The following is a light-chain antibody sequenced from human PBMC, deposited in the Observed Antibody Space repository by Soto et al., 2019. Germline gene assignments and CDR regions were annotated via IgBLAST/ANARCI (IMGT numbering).Light chain of an antibody. J-gene: IGKJ2*01. Sequence: DVQMTQSPSSLSASVGDRVTITCRASQNIASFLNWYQQRPGTAPKLLIYATPNLESGVPSRFSGRGSATDFTLSIYSLQPEDFATYFCQQTYSMPVTFGQGTKLE. CDR3: QQTYSMPVT. CDR1: QNIASF. CDR2: ATP. V-gene: IGKV1-39*01.